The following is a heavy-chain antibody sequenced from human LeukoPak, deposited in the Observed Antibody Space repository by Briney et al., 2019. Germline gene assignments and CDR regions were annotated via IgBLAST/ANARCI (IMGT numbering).Heavy chain of an antibody. CDR3: ARHVGDYFDS. J-gene: IGHJ4*02. Sequence: SSETLSLTCSVSGVSVDTFYWTWLRQPPGKGLDWLGHVYYTGSTNYNSSLQDRISISIDMSKNQFSLTLTSVTAADTAFYYCARHVGDYFDSWGQGILVTVSS. CDR1: GVSVDTFY. CDR2: VYYTGST. D-gene: IGHD2-15*01. V-gene: IGHV4-59*08.